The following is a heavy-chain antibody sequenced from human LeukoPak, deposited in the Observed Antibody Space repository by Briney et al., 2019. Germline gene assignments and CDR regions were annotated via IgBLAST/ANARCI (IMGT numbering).Heavy chain of an antibody. J-gene: IGHJ6*02. CDR1: GGSFSGYY. CDR2: INHSGSA. Sequence: SETLSLACAVYGGSFSGYYWSWFRQPPGKGLEWIGEINHSGSAYYNPSLKSRVTLSVGTSKNQFSLKLSSVTAADTAVYYCARGLGDTAMVNYYGMDVWGQGTTVAVSS. D-gene: IGHD5-18*01. V-gene: IGHV4-34*01. CDR3: ARGLGDTAMVNYYGMDV.